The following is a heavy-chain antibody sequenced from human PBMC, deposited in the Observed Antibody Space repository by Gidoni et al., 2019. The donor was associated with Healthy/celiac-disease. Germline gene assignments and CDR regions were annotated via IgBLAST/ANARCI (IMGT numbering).Heavy chain of an antibody. CDR3: ARGPFGVVSWFDP. CDR2: IYSGGST. V-gene: IGHV3-66*01. CDR1: GFTVSSNY. J-gene: IGHJ5*02. Sequence: EVQLVESGGGLVQPGGSLRLSCAASGFTVSSNYMSWVRQAPGKGLEWVSVIYSGGSTYYADSVKGRFTISRDNSKNTLYLQMNSLRAEDTAVYYCARGPFGVVSWFDPWGQGTLVTVSS. D-gene: IGHD2-21*01.